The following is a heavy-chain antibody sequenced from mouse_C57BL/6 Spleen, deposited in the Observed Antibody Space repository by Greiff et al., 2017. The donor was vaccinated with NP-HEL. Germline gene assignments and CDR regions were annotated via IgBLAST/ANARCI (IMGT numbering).Heavy chain of an antibody. V-gene: IGHV1-80*01. D-gene: IGHD2-2*01. J-gene: IGHJ4*01. CDR2: IYPGDGDT. Sequence: VQVEQSGAELVKPGASVKISCKASGYAFSSYWMHWVKQRPGKGLEWIGQIYPGDGDTNYNGKFKGKATLTADKSSSTAYMQLISLTTEDSAVYFCAREGLGYYSSDYWGQGTSVTVSS. CDR1: GYAFSSYW. CDR3: AREGLGYYSSDY.